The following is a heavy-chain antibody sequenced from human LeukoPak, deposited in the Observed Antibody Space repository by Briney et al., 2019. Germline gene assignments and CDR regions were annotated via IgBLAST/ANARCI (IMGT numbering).Heavy chain of an antibody. CDR3: ARAILWFGELLPAYYFDY. V-gene: IGHV3-7*01. D-gene: IGHD3-10*01. Sequence: GGSLRPSCAASGFIFSSYSMNWVRQAPGKGLEWVANIKQDGSEKYYVDSVKGRFTISRDNAKNSLYLQMNSLRAEDTAVYYCARAILWFGELLPAYYFDYWGRGTLVTVSS. CDR2: IKQDGSEK. J-gene: IGHJ4*02. CDR1: GFIFSSYS.